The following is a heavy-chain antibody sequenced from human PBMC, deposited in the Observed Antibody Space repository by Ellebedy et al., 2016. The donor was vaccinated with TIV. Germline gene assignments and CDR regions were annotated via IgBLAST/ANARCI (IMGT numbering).Heavy chain of an antibody. CDR1: GYTFTNFG. V-gene: IGHV1-18*01. CDR3: ARDSDYGGVTNHWYFDL. Sequence: ASVKVSCXASGYTFTNFGVTWVRQAPGQGLEWMGWVSPYNGNTNYGQKFQGRVTMTTDTSTSSAYMELRGLRSNDTAVYFCARDSDYGGVTNHWYFDLWGRGTLVTVSS. CDR2: VSPYNGNT. D-gene: IGHD4-23*01. J-gene: IGHJ2*01.